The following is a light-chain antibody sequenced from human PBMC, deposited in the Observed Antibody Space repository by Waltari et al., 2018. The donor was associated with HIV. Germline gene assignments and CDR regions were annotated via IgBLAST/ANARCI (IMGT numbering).Light chain of an antibody. CDR2: EVN. V-gene: IGLV2-14*03. J-gene: IGLJ2*01. CDR1: NGDIGDFTF. Sequence: QSALTQPASVSGSPGQTLTISCSGPNGDIGDFTFVSWYQQLPGRGPRLIIYEVNNRPSGISNRFSGFKSINTASLIIAGLRAEDEAFYYCTSYTTNTSLEVFGGGTKLSVL. CDR3: TSYTTNTSLEV.